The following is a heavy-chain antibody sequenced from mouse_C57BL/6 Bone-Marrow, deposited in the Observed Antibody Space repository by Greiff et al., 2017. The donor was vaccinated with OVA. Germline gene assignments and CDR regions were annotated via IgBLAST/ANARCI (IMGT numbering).Heavy chain of an antibody. V-gene: IGHV5-9*01. CDR1: GFTFSSYT. CDR3: ARLRTWYFDV. J-gene: IGHJ1*03. Sequence: DVMLVESGGGLVKPGGSLKLSCAASGFTFSSYTMSWVRQTPEKRLEWVATISGGGGNTYYKDSVKGRFTISRDKAKNTLYLQMSSLRSEDTALYYCARLRTWYFDVWGTGTTVTVSS. CDR2: ISGGGGNT.